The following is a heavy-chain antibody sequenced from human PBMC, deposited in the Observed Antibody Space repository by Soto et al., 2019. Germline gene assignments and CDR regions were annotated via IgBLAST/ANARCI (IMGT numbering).Heavy chain of an antibody. J-gene: IGHJ4*02. V-gene: IGHV1-69*02. CDR1: GGTFSSYT. CDR3: ASDPQARLGEGY. CDR2: IIPILGIA. D-gene: IGHD3-16*01. Sequence: QVQLGQSGAEVKKPGSSVKVSCKASGGTFSSYTISWVRQAPGHGLEWMVRIIPILGIANYAQKFQGRVTITADKSTRTAYMELSSLRSEDTAVYSCASDPQARLGEGYWGQGTLVTVAS.